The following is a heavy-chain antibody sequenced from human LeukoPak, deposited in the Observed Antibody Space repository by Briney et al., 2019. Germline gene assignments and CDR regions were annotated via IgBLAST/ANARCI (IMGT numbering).Heavy chain of an antibody. CDR1: GGSISSYY. CDR3: AGLTAIRWIIDY. V-gene: IGHV4-59*01. D-gene: IGHD2-21*02. CDR2: IYYSGST. Sequence: TSETLSLTCTVSGGSISSYYWSWIRQPPGKGLEWIGYIYYSGSTNYNPSLKSRVTISVDTSKNQLSLKLSSVTAADTAVYYCAGLTAIRWIIDYWGQGTLVTVSS. J-gene: IGHJ4*02.